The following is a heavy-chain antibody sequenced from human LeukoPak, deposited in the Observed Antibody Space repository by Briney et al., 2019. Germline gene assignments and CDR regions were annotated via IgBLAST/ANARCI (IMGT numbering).Heavy chain of an antibody. CDR3: ARDGCTTTASYDY. CDR2: ISSHGGST. D-gene: IGHD2/OR15-2a*01. J-gene: IGHJ4*02. Sequence: HPGGSLSLFCPASGFTFSIYCMQSVRQAAGNGMEYVSAISSHGGSTYYVDAVKGSFTISRDNSRNTLYLQMGSLRVEDMAVYYCARDGCTTTASYDYWGQGTLVTVSS. CDR1: GFTFSIYC. V-gene: IGHV3-64*02.